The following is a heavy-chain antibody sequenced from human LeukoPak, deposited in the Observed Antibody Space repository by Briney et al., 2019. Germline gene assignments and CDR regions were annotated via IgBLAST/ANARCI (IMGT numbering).Heavy chain of an antibody. V-gene: IGHV3-11*01. J-gene: IGHJ4*02. D-gene: IGHD1-26*01. CDR3: ASEGWELLN. CDR1: GFTVSSNY. CDR2: ISGSGGST. Sequence: GGSLRLSCAASGFTVSSNYMSWVRQAPGKGLEWVSAISGSGGSTYYADSVKGRFTISRDNAKNSLYLQMNSLRAEDTAVYYCASEGWELLNWGQGTLVTVSS.